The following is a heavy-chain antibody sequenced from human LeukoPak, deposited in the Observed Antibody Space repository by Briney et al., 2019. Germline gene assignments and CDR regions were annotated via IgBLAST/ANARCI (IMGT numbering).Heavy chain of an antibody. CDR2: INHSGST. V-gene: IGHV4-34*01. Sequence: SETLSLTCAVYGGSFSGYYWSWIRQPPGKGLEWIGEINHSGSTNYNPSLKSRVTMSVDTSKNQFSLKLSSVTAADTAVYYCARQTGNYYGMDVWGQGTTVTVSS. CDR1: GGSFSGYY. CDR3: ARQTGNYYGMDV. J-gene: IGHJ6*02.